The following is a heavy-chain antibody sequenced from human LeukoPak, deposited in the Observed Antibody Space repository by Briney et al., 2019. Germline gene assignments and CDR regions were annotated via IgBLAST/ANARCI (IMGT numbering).Heavy chain of an antibody. CDR3: AREEIGYSSSWYSLDYYGMDV. CDR1: GFTFSSYA. J-gene: IGHJ6*02. V-gene: IGHV3-30-3*01. CDR2: ISYDGSNK. D-gene: IGHD6-13*01. Sequence: GRSLRLSCAASGFTFSSYAMHWVRQAPGKGLEWVAVISYDGSNKYYADSVKGRFTISRDNSKNTLYLQMNSLRAEDTAVYYCAREEIGYSSSWYSLDYYGMDVWGQGTTVTVSS.